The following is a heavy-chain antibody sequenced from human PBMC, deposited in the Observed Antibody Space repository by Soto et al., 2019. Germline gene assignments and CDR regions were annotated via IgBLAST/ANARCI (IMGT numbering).Heavy chain of an antibody. V-gene: IGHV3-9*01. D-gene: IGHD6-13*01. J-gene: IGHJ4*02. CDR2: ISWNSGSI. CDR3: AKAPPPLTDSSWRSFDY. Sequence: PGGSLRLSCAASGFTFDDYAMHWVRQAPGKGLEWVSGISWNSGSIGYADSVKGRFTISRDNAKNSLYLQMNSLRAEDTALYYCAKAPPPLTDSSWRSFDYWGQGTLVTVSS. CDR1: GFTFDDYA.